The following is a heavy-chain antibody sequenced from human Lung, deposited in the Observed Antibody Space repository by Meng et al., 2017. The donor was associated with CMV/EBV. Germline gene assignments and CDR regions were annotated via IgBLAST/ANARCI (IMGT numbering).Heavy chain of an antibody. Sequence: SVXVSCKTSGYTFAGHYLHWLRQAPGQGLEWMAWIHYDTGETNYAQNFHGRVTVTRDTSITTVYMELRSLRPDDTAMYYCARDDNWGPDYWGQGTRVTVSS. CDR3: ARDDNWGPDY. V-gene: IGHV1-2*02. D-gene: IGHD7-27*01. CDR1: GYTFAGHY. CDR2: IHYDTGET. J-gene: IGHJ4*02.